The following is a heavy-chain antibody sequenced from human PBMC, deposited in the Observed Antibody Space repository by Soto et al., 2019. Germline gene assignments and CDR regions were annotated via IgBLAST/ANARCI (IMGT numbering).Heavy chain of an antibody. Sequence: GGSLRLSCAASGFTVSSNYMSWVRQAPGKGLEWVSVIYSGGSTYYADSVKGRFTISRDNSKNTLYLQMNSLRAEDTAVYYCATQGYDSSGYYPGIYFDYWGQGTLVTVSS. CDR3: ATQGYDSSGYYPGIYFDY. D-gene: IGHD3-22*01. V-gene: IGHV3-53*01. J-gene: IGHJ4*02. CDR2: IYSGGST. CDR1: GFTVSSNY.